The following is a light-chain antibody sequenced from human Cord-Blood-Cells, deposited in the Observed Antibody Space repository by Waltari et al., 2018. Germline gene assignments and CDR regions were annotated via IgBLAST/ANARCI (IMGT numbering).Light chain of an antibody. CDR3: SSYTSSSTLCV. Sequence: QSALTQPASVSGSPGQPITISCTGTSSDVGGYNYVSWYQQHPGKAPKLMIYDVSNRPSGVSNRFSGSKSGNTASLTISGLQAEDEADYYCSSYTSSSTLCVFGGGTKLTVL. CDR2: DVS. V-gene: IGLV2-14*01. CDR1: SSDVGGYNY. J-gene: IGLJ3*02.